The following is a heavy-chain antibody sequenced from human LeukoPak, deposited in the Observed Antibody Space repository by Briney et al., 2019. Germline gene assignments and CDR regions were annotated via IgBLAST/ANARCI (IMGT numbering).Heavy chain of an antibody. CDR3: ARGEGFFDY. CDR1: GFTFSSYG. Sequence: GRSLRLSCAASGFTFSSYGMHWVRQAPGKGLEWVAVISYDGSNKYYADSVKGRFTISRDNAKTSLYLQMNSLRAEDTAVYYCARGEGFFDYWGQGTLVTVSS. CDR2: ISYDGSNK. J-gene: IGHJ4*02. V-gene: IGHV3-30*03. D-gene: IGHD1-26*01.